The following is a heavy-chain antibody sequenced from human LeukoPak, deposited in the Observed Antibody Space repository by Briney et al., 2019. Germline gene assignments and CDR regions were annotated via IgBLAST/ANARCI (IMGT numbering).Heavy chain of an antibody. CDR3: AKGGRRGTCNPLAY. CDR1: GFTFSGSG. CDR2: SGDSDGST. D-gene: IGHD2-15*01. V-gene: IGHV3-23*01. J-gene: IGHJ4*02. Sequence: GGSLGLSCAASGFTFSGSGMSWVRQAPGKGLEWISSSGDSDGSTYYADSLKGRFTISRDNSKNTLYLQMNNLRAEDTAVYYCAKGGRRGTCNPLAYWGQGALVTVSP.